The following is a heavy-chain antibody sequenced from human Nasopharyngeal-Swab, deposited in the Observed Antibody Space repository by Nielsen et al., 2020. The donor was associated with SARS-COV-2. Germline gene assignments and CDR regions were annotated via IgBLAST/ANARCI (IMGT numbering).Heavy chain of an antibody. J-gene: IGHJ4*02. Sequence: GGSLRLSCAASGFTFRTYWMHWVRQSPGKGLLWVSRIDTGGAITNYADSVKGRFTISRDNAKNTLYLHMNSLRADDTAVYYCARDVGGRDNYWGQGALVTVSS. CDR1: GFTFRTYW. D-gene: IGHD2-15*01. CDR3: ARDVGGRDNY. CDR2: IDTGGAIT. V-gene: IGHV3-74*01.